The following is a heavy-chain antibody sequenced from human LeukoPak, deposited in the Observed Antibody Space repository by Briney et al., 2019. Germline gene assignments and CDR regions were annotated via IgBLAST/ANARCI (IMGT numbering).Heavy chain of an antibody. J-gene: IGHJ4*02. CDR3: ARDHNFAFDN. Sequence: GGSLRLSCAASGFIFGDYSMNWVRQPPGKGLEWISYIGIDSGNTKYADSVKGRFTISADNVKISLYLQMTSLRVEDTAVYYCARDHNFAFDNWGQGTLVTVSS. V-gene: IGHV3-11*06. CDR1: GFIFGDYS. D-gene: IGHD5-24*01. CDR2: IGIDSGNT.